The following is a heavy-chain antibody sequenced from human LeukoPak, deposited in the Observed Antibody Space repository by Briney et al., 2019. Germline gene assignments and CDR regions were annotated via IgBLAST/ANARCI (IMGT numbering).Heavy chain of an antibody. CDR1: GRTFSTCA. CDR2: ITSNGGLT. D-gene: IGHD1-26*01. V-gene: IGHV3-64D*09. J-gene: IGHJ4*02. CDR3: VKDKVGAGDY. Sequence: PGGSLRLSCSASGRTFSTCAMHWVRQAPGKGLEYVSSITSNGGLTYYADSVKGRFTISRDNSKNTLYLQMSSLRAEDTAVYYCVKDKVGAGDYWGQGTLVTVSS.